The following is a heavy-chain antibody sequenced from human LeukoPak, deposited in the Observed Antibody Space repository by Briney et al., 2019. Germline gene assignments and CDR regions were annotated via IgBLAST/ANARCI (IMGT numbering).Heavy chain of an antibody. Sequence: SETLSLTCTVSGGSISSDYWSWIRQPAGKGLEWIGRIYTTESTNYNPSLKSRVTISIDTSKNQFSLNLNSVTAADAAVYYCARQDYYYYIDVWGKGTTVTVSS. CDR2: IYTTEST. CDR1: GGSISSDY. J-gene: IGHJ6*03. CDR3: ARQDYYYYIDV. V-gene: IGHV4-4*07.